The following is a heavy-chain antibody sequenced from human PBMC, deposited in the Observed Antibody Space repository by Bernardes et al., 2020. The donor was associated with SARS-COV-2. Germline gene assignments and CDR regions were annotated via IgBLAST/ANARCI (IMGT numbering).Heavy chain of an antibody. D-gene: IGHD2-2*01. CDR1: GYTFTGYY. V-gene: IGHV1-2*04. Sequence: KVFCKASGYTFTGYYMAWVRQAPGQGLEWMGWINPTSGGTTYAQKFQGWVTMTRDTSISTAYMELSRLRSDDTAVYYCARGIVVVPAAIDYYYYYGMDVWGQGTTVTVSS. CDR2: INPTSGGT. J-gene: IGHJ6*02. CDR3: ARGIVVVPAAIDYYYYYGMDV.